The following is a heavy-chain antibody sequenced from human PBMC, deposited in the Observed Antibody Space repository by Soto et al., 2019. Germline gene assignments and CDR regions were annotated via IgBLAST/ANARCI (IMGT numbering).Heavy chain of an antibody. CDR3: ARLRPDYISDY. D-gene: IGHD4-4*01. Sequence: SETLSLTCTVSGGSISSSSYYWGWIRQPPGKGLEWIGSIYYSGSTYYNPSLKSRVTISVDTSKNQFSLKLSSVTAADTAVYYCARLRPDYISDYWGQGTLVTVSS. V-gene: IGHV4-39*01. CDR1: GGSISSSSYY. CDR2: IYYSGST. J-gene: IGHJ4*02.